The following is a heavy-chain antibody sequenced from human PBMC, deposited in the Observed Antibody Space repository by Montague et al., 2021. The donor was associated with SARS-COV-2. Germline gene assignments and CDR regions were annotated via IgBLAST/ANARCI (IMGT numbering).Heavy chain of an antibody. CDR2: IYASGST. D-gene: IGHD5-24*01. CDR1: GVSITSYY. Sequence: SETLSLTCSIAGVSITSYYWSWVRQPAGKGLEWIGHIYASGSTXXXPSXRRRVRLSIDNPKSQFSLNLESLTAADAAVYYCVRDGGNWYYFDYWGQGALVTVSS. J-gene: IGHJ4*02. CDR3: VRDGGNWYYFDY. V-gene: IGHV4-4*07.